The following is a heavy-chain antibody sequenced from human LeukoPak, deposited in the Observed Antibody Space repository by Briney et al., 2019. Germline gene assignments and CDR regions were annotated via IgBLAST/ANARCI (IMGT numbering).Heavy chain of an antibody. D-gene: IGHD5-12*01. CDR1: GYTFTNYG. CDR3: ARALYSDYYSYLNWFDP. V-gene: IGHV1-18*01. Sequence: ASVKASCKASGYTFTNYGIGWVRQAPGQGLEWMGWISAYNGHTNYAQKFQGRVTMTTDTSTSTAYVELRSLRSDDTAIYYCARALYSDYYSYLNWFDPWGQGTLVTVSS. J-gene: IGHJ5*02. CDR2: ISAYNGHT.